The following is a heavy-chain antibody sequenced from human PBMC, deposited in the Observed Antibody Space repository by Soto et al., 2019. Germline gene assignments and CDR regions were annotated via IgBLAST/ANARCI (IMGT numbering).Heavy chain of an antibody. D-gene: IGHD3-10*01. Sequence: GGSLRLSCAVSGFTVSYNYMNWVRQAPGKGLEWVSVIYRGGDTFYADSVKGRFTISRDNSKSTLYLQMNSLRAEDTAVYYCARGMYGSGSYYIGDAFDMWGRGTMVTVSS. J-gene: IGHJ3*02. CDR2: IYRGGDT. CDR3: ARGMYGSGSYYIGDAFDM. V-gene: IGHV3-53*01. CDR1: GFTVSYNY.